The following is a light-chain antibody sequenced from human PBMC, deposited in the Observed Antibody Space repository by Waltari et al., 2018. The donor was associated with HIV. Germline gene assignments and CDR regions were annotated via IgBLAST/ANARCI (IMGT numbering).Light chain of an antibody. Sequence: QAGLTQPPSVSKGLRQTAKPTCTGNSDNVGNQGATWLQQHQGHPPKLLFYSDKNRPSGIAASFSASGSGNTSSLTITALQPEDEADYICSAWDRSLSAVVFGGGTTLIVL. CDR3: SAWDRSLSAVV. V-gene: IGLV10-54*04. CDR2: SDK. J-gene: IGLJ2*01. CDR1: SDNVGNQG.